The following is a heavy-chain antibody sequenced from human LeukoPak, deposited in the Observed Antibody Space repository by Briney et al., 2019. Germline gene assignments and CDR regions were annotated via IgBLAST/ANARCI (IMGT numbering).Heavy chain of an antibody. CDR3: ARIDWTTDY. CDR1: GFTFSSYA. J-gene: IGHJ4*02. V-gene: IGHV4-38-2*01. CDR2: IHHSRST. Sequence: GSLRLSCAASGFTFSSYAMSWIRQPPGKGLEWIATIHHSRSTYYNPSLKSRVTISVDTSKNQFSLKLSSVTAADTAVYYCARIDWTTDYWGQGTLVTVSS. D-gene: IGHD3-9*01.